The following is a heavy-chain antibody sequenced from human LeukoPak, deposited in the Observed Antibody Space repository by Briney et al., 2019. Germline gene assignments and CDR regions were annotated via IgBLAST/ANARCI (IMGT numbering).Heavy chain of an antibody. J-gene: IGHJ4*02. CDR3: ARGYYDSSGGDY. CDR1: GFTFSSYA. V-gene: IGHV3-30*04. Sequence: GGSLRLSCAASGFTFSSYAMHWVRQAPGKGLEWVAVISYDGSNKYYADSVKGRFTISRDNSKNTLYLQMNSLRAEDTAVYYCARGYYDSSGGDYWGQGTLVTVSS. D-gene: IGHD3-22*01. CDR2: ISYDGSNK.